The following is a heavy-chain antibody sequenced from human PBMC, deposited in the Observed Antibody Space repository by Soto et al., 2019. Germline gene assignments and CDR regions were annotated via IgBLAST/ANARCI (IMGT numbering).Heavy chain of an antibody. CDR2: INHSGST. D-gene: IGHD6-13*01. V-gene: IGHV4-34*01. J-gene: IGHJ6*02. Sequence: QVQLQQWGAGLLKPSETLSLTCAVYGGSFSGYYWSWIRQPPGKGLEWIGEINHSGSTNYNPSLKGRVTISVDTSKNQFSLKLSSVTAADTAVYYCARAIAAAGRYYYYGMDVWGQGTTVTVSS. CDR1: GGSFSGYY. CDR3: ARAIAAAGRYYYYGMDV.